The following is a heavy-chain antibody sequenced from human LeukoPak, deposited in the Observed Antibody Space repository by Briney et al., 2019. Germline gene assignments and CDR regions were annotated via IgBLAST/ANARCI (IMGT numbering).Heavy chain of an antibody. CDR3: ARNDYNFDY. V-gene: IGHV3-48*03. J-gene: IGHJ4*02. CDR1: GFTFSSYE. Sequence: GGSLRLSCAASGFTFSSYEMNWVRQAPGKGLEWVSYISSSGSTIYYADSVQGRFTISRDNAKNSLYLQMSRLRAEDTAVYYCARNDYNFDYWGQGTLVTVSS. D-gene: IGHD3-16*01. CDR2: ISSSGSTI.